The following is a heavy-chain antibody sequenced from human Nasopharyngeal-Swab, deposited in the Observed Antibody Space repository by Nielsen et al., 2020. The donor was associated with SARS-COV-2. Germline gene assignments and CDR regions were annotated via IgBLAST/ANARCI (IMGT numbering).Heavy chain of an antibody. J-gene: IGHJ6*02. CDR3: ARAYDYGDYATSDYYYGMDV. CDR1: GYTFTGYY. V-gene: IGHV1-2*06. Sequence: ASVKVSCKASGYTFTGYYMHWVRQAPGQGLEWMGRINPNSGGTNYAQKFQGRVTMTRDTSISTAYMELSRLRSDDTAVYYCARAYDYGDYATSDYYYGMDVWGQGTTVTVSS. D-gene: IGHD4-17*01. CDR2: INPNSGGT.